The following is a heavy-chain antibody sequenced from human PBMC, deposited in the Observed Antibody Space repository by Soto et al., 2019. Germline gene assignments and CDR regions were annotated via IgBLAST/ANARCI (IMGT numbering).Heavy chain of an antibody. CDR3: AMLYNWNYGDYYGMDV. D-gene: IGHD1-7*01. CDR2: IYYSGST. V-gene: IGHV4-30-4*01. Sequence: QVQLQESGPGLVKPSQTLSLTCTVSGGSISSGDYYWSWIRQPPGKGLEWIGYIYYSGSTYYNPPLKSRVTLSVDTSKNQFSLKLSSVNAADTAVYYCAMLYNWNYGDYYGMDVWGQGTTVTVSS. J-gene: IGHJ6*02. CDR1: GGSISSGDYY.